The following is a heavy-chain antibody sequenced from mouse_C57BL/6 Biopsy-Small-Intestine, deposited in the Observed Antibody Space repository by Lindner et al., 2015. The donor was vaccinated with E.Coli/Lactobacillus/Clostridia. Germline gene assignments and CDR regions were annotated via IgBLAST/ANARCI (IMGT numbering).Heavy chain of an antibody. J-gene: IGHJ3*01. V-gene: IGHV1-84*01. Sequence: VQLQESGPELVKPGASVKISCKSSGYTFTDYYINWVKQRPGQGLEWIGWIYPGSGDAKCNEKFKGKATLTVDTSSSTAYMQLSSLTSEDSAVYFCATGGYFAWSAYWGQGTLVTVSA. CDR3: ATGGYFAWSAY. CDR1: GYTFTDYY. D-gene: IGHD1-1*02. CDR2: IYPGSGDA.